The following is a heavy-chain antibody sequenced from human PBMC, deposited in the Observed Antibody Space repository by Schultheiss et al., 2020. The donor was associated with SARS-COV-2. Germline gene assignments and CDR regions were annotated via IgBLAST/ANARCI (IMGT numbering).Heavy chain of an antibody. D-gene: IGHD6-13*01. J-gene: IGHJ6*02. CDR2: INSDGSST. Sequence: GESLKISCAASAFTFSSYWMHWVRQAPGKGLVWVSRINSDGSSTSYADSVKGRFTISRDNAKNTLYLQMNSLRAENTAVYYCARGIATNVERGYYYGMDVWGQGTTVTVSS. CDR3: ARGIATNVERGYYYGMDV. V-gene: IGHV3-74*01. CDR1: AFTFSSYW.